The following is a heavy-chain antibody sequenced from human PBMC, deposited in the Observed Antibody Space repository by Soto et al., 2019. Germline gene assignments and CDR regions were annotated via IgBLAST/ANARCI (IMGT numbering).Heavy chain of an antibody. CDR3: AKGGGYCSGGSCNVSPGSD. V-gene: IGHV3-23*01. CDR1: GFTFRSYA. D-gene: IGHD2-15*01. CDR2: ISRNGDAT. Sequence: EVQLLESGGGLVQPGGSLRLSCAASGFTFRSYAMSWVRQVPGKGLEWVSAISRNGDATYYADSVKGRFTISRDNSSNTLYLEMNSVGAEGTAIYYCAKGGGYCSGGSCNVSPGSDWGQGSVVTVSS. J-gene: IGHJ4*02.